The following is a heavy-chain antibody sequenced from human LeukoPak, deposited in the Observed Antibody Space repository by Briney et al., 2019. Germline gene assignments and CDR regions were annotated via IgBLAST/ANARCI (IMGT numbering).Heavy chain of an antibody. V-gene: IGHV3-74*01. Sequence: AGGSLRLSCAASGFSFTYYWMHWVRQVPGGGLVWVSHIGNDEKTTNYADSVKGRFTISRDNAKNTVYLQMTSLRTEDTAVYYCVRPSDYGDYPYFGFWGRGTLVTVS. D-gene: IGHD4-17*01. CDR3: VRPSDYGDYPYFGF. CDR2: IGNDEKTT. CDR1: GFSFTYYW. J-gene: IGHJ4*02.